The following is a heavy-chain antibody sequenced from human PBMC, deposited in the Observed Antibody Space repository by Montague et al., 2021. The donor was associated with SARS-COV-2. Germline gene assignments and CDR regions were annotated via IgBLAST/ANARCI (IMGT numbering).Heavy chain of an antibody. J-gene: IGHJ3*02. CDR2: YSGST. Sequence: YSGSTNXNPSLKSRFTISVDTSKNQFSLKLSSVTAADTAVYYCARDIGGMGIAFDIWGQGTMVTF. V-gene: IGHV4-59*01. D-gene: IGHD7-27*01. CDR3: ARDIGGMGIAFDI.